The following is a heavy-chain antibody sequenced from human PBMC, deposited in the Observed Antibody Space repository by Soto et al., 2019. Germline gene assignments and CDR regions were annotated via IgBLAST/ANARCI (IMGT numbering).Heavy chain of an antibody. CDR2: VSAYNGNT. CDR3: ARGGYYGSGVRPATFDI. D-gene: IGHD3-10*01. CDR1: GYTFTSYA. Sequence: ASVKVSCKASGYTFTSYAMHWVRQAPGQRLEWMGWVSAYNGNTNYAQKLQGRVTMTTDTSTSTAYMELRSLRSDDTAVYYCARGGYYGSGVRPATFDIWGQGTMVTVSS. V-gene: IGHV1-18*01. J-gene: IGHJ3*02.